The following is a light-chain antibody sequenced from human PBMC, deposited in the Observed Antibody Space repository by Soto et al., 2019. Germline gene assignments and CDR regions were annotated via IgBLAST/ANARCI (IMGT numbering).Light chain of an antibody. CDR2: GAS. V-gene: IGKV3-15*01. J-gene: IGKJ1*01. CDR1: QSINNK. Sequence: EIVMTQSPATLSVSPGERVTLSCRASQSINNKVAWYQQKPGQAPRLLIYGASTRATGISARFSGTGSGTEFTLTISSLQSEDFALYYCQQYNDWPLTFGQGTKVDIK. CDR3: QQYNDWPLT.